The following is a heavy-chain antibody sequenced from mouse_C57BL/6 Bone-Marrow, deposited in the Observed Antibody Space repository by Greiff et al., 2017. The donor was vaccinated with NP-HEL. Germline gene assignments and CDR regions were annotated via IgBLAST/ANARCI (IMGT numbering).Heavy chain of an antibody. D-gene: IGHD2-1*01. Sequence: VQLKESGAELVRPGASVKLSCTASGFNITDDYMHWVKQRPEQGLEWIGWIDPENGDTEYASKFQGKATITADTSSNTAYLQLSSLTSEDTAVYYCTTFYYGNYEWYFDVWGTGTTVTVSS. CDR3: TTFYYGNYEWYFDV. CDR1: GFNITDDY. CDR2: IDPENGDT. V-gene: IGHV14-4*01. J-gene: IGHJ1*03.